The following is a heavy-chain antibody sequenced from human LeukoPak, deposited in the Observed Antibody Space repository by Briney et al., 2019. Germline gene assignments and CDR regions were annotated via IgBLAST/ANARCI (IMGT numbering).Heavy chain of an antibody. Sequence: GGSLRLSCAASGFSFRSYNMNWVRQAPGKGLEWVSYISGGGSSVNYADSVKGRFTISRDNAKNSLYLQMNSLRAEDTAIYYCARGISSDYWGQGTLVTVSS. CDR2: ISGGGSSV. J-gene: IGHJ4*02. CDR1: GFSFRSYN. CDR3: ARGISSDY. V-gene: IGHV3-48*01.